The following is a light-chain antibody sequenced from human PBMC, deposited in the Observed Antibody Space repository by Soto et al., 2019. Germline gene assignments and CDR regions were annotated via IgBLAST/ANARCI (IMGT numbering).Light chain of an antibody. CDR1: QSISNW. CDR2: KAS. CDR3: HQFSFSHT. V-gene: IGKV1-5*03. J-gene: IGKJ4*01. Sequence: DIQMTQSPSTLSASVGDRVTITCRASQSISNWLAWYQQKPGKAPKLLIYKASTLESGVPSRFSGTGSGTEFTLTISSLQSDDFATYYCHQFSFSHTFGGGTKVEIK.